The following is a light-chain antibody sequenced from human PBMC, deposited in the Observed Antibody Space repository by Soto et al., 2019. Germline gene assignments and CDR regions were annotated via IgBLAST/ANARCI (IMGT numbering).Light chain of an antibody. CDR1: QSVSSY. Sequence: EIVLTQSPATLSLSPRERATLSCRASQSVSSYLAWYQQKPGQAPRLLIYDASNRATGIPARFSGSGSGTDFTLTISSLEPEDFAVYYCQQRSNWPVFGQGTKLEIK. J-gene: IGKJ2*01. V-gene: IGKV3-11*01. CDR2: DAS. CDR3: QQRSNWPV.